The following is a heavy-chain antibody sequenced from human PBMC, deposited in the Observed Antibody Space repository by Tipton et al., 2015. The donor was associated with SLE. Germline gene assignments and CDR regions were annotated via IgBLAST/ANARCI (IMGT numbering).Heavy chain of an antibody. D-gene: IGHD2-2*01. CDR3: ARGPYGPAASYDY. Sequence: TLSLTCTVSGGSISGYYWSWIRQPPGKGLEWIGYTLHTGGSNYSPSLKSRVTISVDASRIQFSLKLTSVTAADTAVYYCARGPYGPAASYDYWGQGSLVTVSS. CDR1: GGSISGYY. CDR2: TLHTGGS. V-gene: IGHV4-59*01. J-gene: IGHJ4*02.